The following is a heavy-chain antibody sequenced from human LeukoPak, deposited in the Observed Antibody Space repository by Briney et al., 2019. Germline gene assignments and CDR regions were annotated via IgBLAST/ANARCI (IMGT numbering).Heavy chain of an antibody. CDR3: AREFVSFDP. Sequence: GGSLRLSCAASGFTLSRYWMSWVRQAPGKGLEWVANIKHDGSEKYYVDSVKGRFTISRDNAKNSLYLRMNSLRAEDTAVYYCAREFVSFDPWGQGTLVTVSS. J-gene: IGHJ5*02. D-gene: IGHD6-6*01. V-gene: IGHV3-7*04. CDR2: IKHDGSEK. CDR1: GFTLSRYW.